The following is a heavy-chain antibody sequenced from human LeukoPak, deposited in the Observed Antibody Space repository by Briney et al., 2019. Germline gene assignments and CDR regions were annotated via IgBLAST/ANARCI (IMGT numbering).Heavy chain of an antibody. J-gene: IGHJ5*02. CDR3: ARSGKYCSGGSCYPNWFDP. CDR2: ISSCSSYT. V-gene: IGHV3-11*03. Sequence: GGSLRLSCAASGFPFSDYYMSWIRQAPGKGLEWVSYISSCSSYTNYADSVKGRFTISRDNAKNSLYPQMNSLRAEDTAVYYCARSGKYCSGGSCYPNWFDPWGQGTLVTVSS. D-gene: IGHD2-15*01. CDR1: GFPFSDYY.